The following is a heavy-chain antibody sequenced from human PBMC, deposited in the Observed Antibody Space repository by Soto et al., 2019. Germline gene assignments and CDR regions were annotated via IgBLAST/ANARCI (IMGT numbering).Heavy chain of an antibody. CDR2: ISSAGTYI. CDR1: DFSFSSYT. D-gene: IGHD4-17*01. CDR3: ARDNYGDRIRDQGFVY. V-gene: IGHV3-21*01. J-gene: IGHJ4*02. Sequence: PGGSLRLSCAASDFSFSSYTMNWVRQAPGKGLEWVSSISSAGTYIYYADSVKGRFTTSRDNAKKSLSLQMNSLRAEDTAAYYCARDNYGDRIRDQGFVYWGQGSLVTFSS.